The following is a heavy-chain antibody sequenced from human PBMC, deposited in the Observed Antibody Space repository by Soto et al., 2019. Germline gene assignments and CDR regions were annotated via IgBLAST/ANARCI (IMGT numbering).Heavy chain of an antibody. J-gene: IGHJ4*02. CDR3: ARGPSGDKVDY. CDR2: IYNGGST. CDR1: DGSISSGGYY. D-gene: IGHD7-27*01. Sequence: QVQLQESGPGLVKPSQTLSLTCTVSDGSISSGGYYWSWIRQSPDKGLEWIGHIYNGGSTYNSPSLTSXXTXSXXTSKNQFSLNLNSVSVADTAVYYCARGPSGDKVDYWSQGTLVTVSS. V-gene: IGHV4-30-4*01.